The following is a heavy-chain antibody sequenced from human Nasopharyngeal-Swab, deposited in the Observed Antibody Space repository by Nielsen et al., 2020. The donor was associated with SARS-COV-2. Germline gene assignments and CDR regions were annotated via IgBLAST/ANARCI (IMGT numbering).Heavy chain of an antibody. CDR2: ISYDGSNK. Sequence: GESLKISCAASGFTFSSYAMHWVRQAPGKGLEWVAVISYDGSNKYYADSVKGRFTISRDNSKNTLYLQMNSLRAEDTAVYYCARGVRPDYFDYWGQGTLVTVSS. V-gene: IGHV3-30-3*01. CDR3: ARGVRPDYFDY. J-gene: IGHJ4*02. CDR1: GFTFSSYA.